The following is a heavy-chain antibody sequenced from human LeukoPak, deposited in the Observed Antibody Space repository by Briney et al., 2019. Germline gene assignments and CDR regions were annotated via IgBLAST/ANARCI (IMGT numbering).Heavy chain of an antibody. V-gene: IGHV1-2*02. D-gene: IGHD2-8*01. CDR2: INPNSGGT. CDR1: GYTFTSYY. J-gene: IGHJ3*02. Sequence: GASVKVSCKASGYTFTSYYMHWVRQAPGQGLEWMGWINPNSGGTNYAQKFQGRVTMTRDTSISTAYMELSRLRSDDTAVYYCARDLEDIVLMVTDAFDIWGQGTMVTVSS. CDR3: ARDLEDIVLMVTDAFDI.